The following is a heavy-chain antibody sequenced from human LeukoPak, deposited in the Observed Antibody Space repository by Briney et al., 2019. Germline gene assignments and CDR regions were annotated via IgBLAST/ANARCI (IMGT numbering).Heavy chain of an antibody. Sequence: GGSLRLSCAASGFTVSSSYMSWVRQAPGKGLEWVSVIYSGGSTYYADSVKGRFTISGDNSKNTLYLQMNSLRAEDTAVYYCAKGKWGLIINNFDVWGQGTMVTVSS. CDR1: GFTVSSSY. D-gene: IGHD3-9*01. CDR2: IYSGGST. V-gene: IGHV3-66*01. CDR3: AKGKWGLIINNFDV. J-gene: IGHJ3*01.